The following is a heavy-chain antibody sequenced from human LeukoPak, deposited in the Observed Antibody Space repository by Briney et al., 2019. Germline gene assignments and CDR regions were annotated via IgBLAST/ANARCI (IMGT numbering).Heavy chain of an antibody. D-gene: IGHD6-13*01. J-gene: IGHJ4*02. CDR1: GFTFSSYA. Sequence: PGGSLRLSCVASGFTFSSYAVSWFRQAPGKGLEWVSTVGRSGVDTYYADSVKGRFTISRDNAKNSLYLEMNSLRAEDTAVYYCARGYSSRTDYWGQGTLVTVSS. CDR2: VGRSGVDT. CDR3: ARGYSSRTDY. V-gene: IGHV3-21*04.